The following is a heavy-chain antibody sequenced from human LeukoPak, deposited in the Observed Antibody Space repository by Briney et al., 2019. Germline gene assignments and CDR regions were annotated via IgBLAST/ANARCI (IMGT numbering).Heavy chain of an antibody. CDR2: IYSGSST. CDR1: GFTVSSNY. Sequence: GGSLRLSCAASGFTVSSNYMSWVRQAPGKGLEWVSVIYSGSSTYYADSVKGRFTISNDNSKNTLYLQMNSLRAEDTAVYYCAREYYFGLDVWGQGTTVTVSS. V-gene: IGHV3-66*01. J-gene: IGHJ6*02. CDR3: AREYYFGLDV.